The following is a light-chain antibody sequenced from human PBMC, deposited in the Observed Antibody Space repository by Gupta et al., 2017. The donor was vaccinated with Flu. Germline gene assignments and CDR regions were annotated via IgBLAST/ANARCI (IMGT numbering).Light chain of an antibody. V-gene: IGKV1-39*01. CDR1: RNIDRY. Sequence: SLSASVGDRVTSTCRASRNIDRYLKWCQQKPGKAPKVIITVASSLQSGVPSRFSGSGFGTDFTLTISSLQPEDFATYYCQQSYSTPIYSFGQGTKVEIK. CDR2: VAS. CDR3: QQSYSTPIYS. J-gene: IGKJ2*01.